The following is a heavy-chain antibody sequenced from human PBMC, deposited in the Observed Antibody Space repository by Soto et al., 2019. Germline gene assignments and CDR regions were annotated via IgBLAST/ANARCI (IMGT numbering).Heavy chain of an antibody. V-gene: IGHV4-31*03. D-gene: IGHD4-17*01. CDR3: ARTHGDYVALLSY. Sequence: QVQVQESGPGLVKPSQTLSLTCTVSGGSISSGGYYCNWIRQLPGKGLEWIGYIYYSGNTHYNPSLKSRVTISVDTSKNQFSLKLASVTAADTAVYYCARTHGDYVALLSYWGQGTLVTVSS. CDR2: IYYSGNT. J-gene: IGHJ1*01. CDR1: GGSISSGGYY.